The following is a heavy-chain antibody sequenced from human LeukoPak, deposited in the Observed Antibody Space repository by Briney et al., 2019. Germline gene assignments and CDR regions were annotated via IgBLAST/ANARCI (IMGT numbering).Heavy chain of an antibody. V-gene: IGHV3-23*01. CDR3: ARESTGWYFDL. CDR1: GFTLGSNV. CDR2: INGRGDNR. J-gene: IGHJ2*01. Sequence: GGSLRLSCVASGFTLGSNVMSWVRQAPGKGLEWVSSINGRGDNRPYADSVKGRFTVSRDNSKNTLYLQMNSLRAEDTAVYYCARESTGWYFDLWGRGTLVTVSS. D-gene: IGHD1-14*01.